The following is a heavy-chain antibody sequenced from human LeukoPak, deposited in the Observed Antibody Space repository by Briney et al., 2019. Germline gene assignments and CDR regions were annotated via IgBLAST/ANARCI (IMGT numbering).Heavy chain of an antibody. CDR1: GFTFSDYW. V-gene: IGHV3-7*01. Sequence: GGSLRLSCSASGFTFSDYWMSWVRQAPGKGLEWVANIKEDGSKKHHVDSVKGRFTIYRDNSKNSLYLQMNSLRVEDTAVYYCARKSPVDYWGQGTLVTVSS. J-gene: IGHJ4*02. CDR2: IKEDGSKK. CDR3: ARKSPVDY.